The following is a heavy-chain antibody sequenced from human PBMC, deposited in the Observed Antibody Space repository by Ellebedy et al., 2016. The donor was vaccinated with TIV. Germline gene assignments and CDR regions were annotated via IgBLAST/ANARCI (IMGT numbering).Heavy chain of an antibody. V-gene: IGHV3-9*01. CDR3: AKPLAYCGGDCYQYYYYGMDV. D-gene: IGHD2-21*02. J-gene: IGHJ6*02. CDR1: GFTFDDYA. CDR2: ISWNSGSI. Sequence: SLKISXAASGFTFDDYAMHWVRQAPGKGLEWVSGISWNSGSIGYADSVKGRFTISRDNAKNSLYLQMNSLRAEDTAVYYCAKPLAYCGGDCYQYYYYGMDVWGQGTTVTVSS.